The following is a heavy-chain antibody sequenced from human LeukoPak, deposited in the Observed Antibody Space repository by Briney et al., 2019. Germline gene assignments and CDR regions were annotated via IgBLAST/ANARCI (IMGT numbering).Heavy chain of an antibody. J-gene: IGHJ5*02. CDR1: GFTFSSYW. CDR3: ARDDCSSISCYHNWFDP. D-gene: IGHD2-2*01. V-gene: IGHV3-7*01. CDR2: IKQDGSEK. Sequence: GGSLRLSCAASGFTFSSYWMSWVRQAPGKGLEWVANIKQDGSEKYYVDSVKGRFTISRDNAKNSLYLQMNSLGAEDTAVYYCARDDCSSISCYHNWFDPWGQGTLVTVSS.